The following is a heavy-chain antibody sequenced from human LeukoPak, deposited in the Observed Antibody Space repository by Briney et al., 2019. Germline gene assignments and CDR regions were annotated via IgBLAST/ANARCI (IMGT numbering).Heavy chain of an antibody. CDR1: GFTFSTYS. CDR2: ISRSDYYI. V-gene: IGHV3-21*01. CDR3: ARGGYYDSGGWDFDY. J-gene: IGHJ4*02. D-gene: IGHD3-22*01. Sequence: GGSLRLSCAASGFTFSTYSMNWVRQAPGKGLEWVSSISRSDYYIYYADSVKGRFTISRDNAKNSLYLQMISLRAEDTAVYYCARGGYYDSGGWDFDYWGQGTLVTVSS.